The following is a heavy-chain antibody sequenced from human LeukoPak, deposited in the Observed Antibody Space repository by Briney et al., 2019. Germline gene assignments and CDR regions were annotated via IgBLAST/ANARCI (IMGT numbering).Heavy chain of an antibody. D-gene: IGHD3-10*01. CDR2: IYYSGST. CDR1: GGSISSSSYY. CDR3: ARAPYGSGSYPQYYYYYMDV. V-gene: IGHV4-39*07. Sequence: PSETLSLTCTVSGGSISSSSYYWGWIRQPPGKGLEWIGSIYYSGSTYYNPSLKSRVTISVDTSKNQFSLKLSSVTAADTAVYYCARAPYGSGSYPQYYYYYMDVWGKGTTVTVSS. J-gene: IGHJ6*03.